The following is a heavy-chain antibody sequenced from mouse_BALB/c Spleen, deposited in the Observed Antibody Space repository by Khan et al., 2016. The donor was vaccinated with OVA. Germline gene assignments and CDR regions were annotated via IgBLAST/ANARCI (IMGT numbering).Heavy chain of an antibody. V-gene: IGHV1S29*02. CDR1: GYTFTDYN. CDR3: ARSRGPGYDDDSDY. D-gene: IGHD2-4*01. J-gene: IGHJ2*01. Sequence: VQLQQPGPELVKPGASVKISCKASGYTFTDYNIHWVKQGHEKSLEWIGYLYPYNGGTGYNQKFLSKATLTVDNSSSTAYLALRSLTSEDAAVYYCARSRGPGYDDDSDYWGQGTTLTVSS. CDR2: LYPYNGGT.